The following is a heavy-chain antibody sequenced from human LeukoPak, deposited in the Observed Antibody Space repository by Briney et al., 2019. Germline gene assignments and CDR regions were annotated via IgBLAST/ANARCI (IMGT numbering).Heavy chain of an antibody. CDR2: IWYDGSNK. D-gene: IGHD2-2*01. V-gene: IGHV3-33*01. J-gene: IGHJ6*04. CDR1: GFTFSSYG. Sequence: GGSLRLSCAASGFTFSSYGMHWVRQAPGKGVEGVADIWYDGSNKYYADSVKGRFPISRDNSKNTLYLQMNSLRAEDTAVYYCARDLYCSSTSCYALGGMDVWGKGTTVTVSS. CDR3: ARDLYCSSTSCYALGGMDV.